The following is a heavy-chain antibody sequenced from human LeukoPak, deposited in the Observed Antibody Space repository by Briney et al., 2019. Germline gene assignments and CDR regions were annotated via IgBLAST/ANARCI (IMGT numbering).Heavy chain of an antibody. CDR1: GFTFSSYA. CDR3: ARGRCLQEWLLNYMDV. D-gene: IGHD3-3*01. CDR2: ISDDGSKK. V-gene: IGHV3-30-3*01. Sequence: PGRSLRLSCAASGFTFSSYAFHWVRQAPGKGLGWVAVISDDGSKKWYADYLKGRLTISRDNSKNTLYLQMSGLRTEDTAVYYCARGRCLQEWLLNYMDVWGKGTTVTVSS. J-gene: IGHJ6*03.